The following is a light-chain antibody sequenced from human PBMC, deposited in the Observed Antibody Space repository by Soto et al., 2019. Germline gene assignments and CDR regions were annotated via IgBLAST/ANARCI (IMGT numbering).Light chain of an antibody. CDR2: AAS. Sequence: DIQLTQSPSFLSASVGDRVTITCRASQGLSSDLAWYQQKPGKAPKLLIYAASTLQSGVPSRFSGSGSGTEFTLTISSLQPEDFATYYCQQLNSYPTTFGQGTRLEIK. CDR3: QQLNSYPTT. CDR1: QGLSSD. V-gene: IGKV1-9*01. J-gene: IGKJ5*01.